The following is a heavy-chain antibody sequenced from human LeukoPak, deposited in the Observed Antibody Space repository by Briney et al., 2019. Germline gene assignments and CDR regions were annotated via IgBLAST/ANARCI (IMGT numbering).Heavy chain of an antibody. CDR2: IYYSGST. CDR3: ARGENGYETDFDY. D-gene: IGHD5-18*01. J-gene: IGHJ4*02. CDR1: GDSIRSYY. V-gene: IGHV4-59*01. Sequence: SETLSLTCTVSGDSIRSYYWNWIRQPPGKGLEWIGNIYYSGSTKYNPSLKSRVTISVDTSKNQFSLKLSSVTAADTAVYYCARGENGYETDFDYWGQGTLVTVSS.